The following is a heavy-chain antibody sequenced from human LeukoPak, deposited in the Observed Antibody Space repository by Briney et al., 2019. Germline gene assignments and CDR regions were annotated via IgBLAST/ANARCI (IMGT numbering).Heavy chain of an antibody. CDR3: TRWGPSPSDY. D-gene: IGHD1-26*01. Sequence: GASVKVSCKASGYIFINHGIAWVRQAPGQGLEYMGWIRAYNGNTDYAQKFQGRVTMTTDTSTITAYMELRGLRFDDTAVYYCTRWGPSPSDYWGQGTLVTVSS. J-gene: IGHJ4*02. V-gene: IGHV1-18*01. CDR1: GYIFINHG. CDR2: IRAYNGNT.